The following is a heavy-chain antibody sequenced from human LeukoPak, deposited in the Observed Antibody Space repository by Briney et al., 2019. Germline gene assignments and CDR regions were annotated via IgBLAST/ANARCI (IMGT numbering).Heavy chain of an antibody. Sequence: SGGSLRLSCAASGFTFSSYAMSWVRQAPGKGLEWVSAISGSGGSTYYADSVKGRFTISRDNSKNTLYLQMNSLRAEDTAVYYCAKDTASSAYRGYLDYWGQGTLVTVSS. CDR3: AKDTASSAYRGYLDY. CDR1: GFTFSSYA. J-gene: IGHJ4*02. CDR2: ISGSGGST. D-gene: IGHD3-22*01. V-gene: IGHV3-23*01.